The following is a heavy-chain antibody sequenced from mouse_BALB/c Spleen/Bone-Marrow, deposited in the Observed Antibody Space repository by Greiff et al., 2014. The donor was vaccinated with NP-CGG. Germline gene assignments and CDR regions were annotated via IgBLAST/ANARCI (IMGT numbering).Heavy chain of an antibody. CDR2: INSGSGGT. Sequence: QGQLQQLGAELVRPGTSVKGSCKGFGYAFTNYLLEWGKQRPGQGLEWIGVINSGSGGTKYNEKFKGKATLTADKSSSTAYMQLSSLTSDDSAVYFCARAITNAMDYWGQGTSVTVSS. V-gene: IGHV1-54*03. CDR3: ARAITNAMDY. CDR1: GYAFTNYL. J-gene: IGHJ4*01. D-gene: IGHD2-4*01.